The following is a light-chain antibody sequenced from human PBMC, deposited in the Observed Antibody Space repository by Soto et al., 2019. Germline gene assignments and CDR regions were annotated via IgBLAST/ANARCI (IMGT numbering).Light chain of an antibody. Sequence: EIVLTQSPGTLSLSPGERATLSCRASQSVSSRYFAWYQQKPGEAPSLLIYGASSRATGSPDRFSGGGSGTDYSLTIISLEHEDVLVYYCQQYGSSPPYTFGQGTKLEIK. CDR3: QQYGSSPPYT. CDR1: QSVSSRY. CDR2: GAS. J-gene: IGKJ2*01. V-gene: IGKV3-20*01.